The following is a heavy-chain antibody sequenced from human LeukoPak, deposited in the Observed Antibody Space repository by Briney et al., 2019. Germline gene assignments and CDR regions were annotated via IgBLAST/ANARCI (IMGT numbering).Heavy chain of an antibody. V-gene: IGHV4-31*03. D-gene: IGHD6-13*01. Sequence: SETLSLTCTVSGGSISSGGYYWSWIRQHPGKGLEWIGYIYYSGSTYYSPSLKSRVTISVDTSKNQFSLKLSSVTAADTAVYYCARGNIAAAGYAEYFQHWGQGTLVTVSS. CDR2: IYYSGST. CDR1: GGSISSGGYY. CDR3: ARGNIAAAGYAEYFQH. J-gene: IGHJ1*01.